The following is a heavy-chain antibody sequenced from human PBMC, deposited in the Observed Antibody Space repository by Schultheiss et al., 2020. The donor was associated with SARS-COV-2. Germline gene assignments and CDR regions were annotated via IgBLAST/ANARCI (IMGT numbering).Heavy chain of an antibody. V-gene: IGHV3-53*01. CDR3: ANGLERRDYFDY. J-gene: IGHJ4*02. D-gene: IGHD1-1*01. CDR1: GFTVSSNY. Sequence: GGSLRLSCAASGFTVSSNYMSWVRQAPGKGLEWVSVIGTAGDTYYPGSVKGRFTISRDNSKNTLYLQMNSLRAEDTAVYYCANGLERRDYFDYWGQGTLVTVSS. CDR2: IGTAGDT.